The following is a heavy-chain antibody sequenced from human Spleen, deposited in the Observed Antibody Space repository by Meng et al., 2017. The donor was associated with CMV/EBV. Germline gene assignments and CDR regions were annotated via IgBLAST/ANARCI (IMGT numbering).Heavy chain of an antibody. J-gene: IGHJ6*02. CDR1: GGSISSSSYY. Sequence: SETLCLTCTVPGGSISSSSYYWAWIRQPPGQGLEWIGSIYHIGRSDYNPSLKSRVTTLVDTSNNQVSLRLSSVTAADTAVYYCAREAVFGLGYYGMDVWGQGTTVTVSS. CDR2: IYHIGRS. D-gene: IGHD3/OR15-3a*01. V-gene: IGHV4-39*07. CDR3: AREAVFGLGYYGMDV.